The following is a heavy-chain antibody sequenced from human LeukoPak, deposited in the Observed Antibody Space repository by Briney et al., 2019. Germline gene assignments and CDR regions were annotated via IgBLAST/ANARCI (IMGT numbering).Heavy chain of an antibody. CDR1: GFTFSSYA. CDR3: ARSPY. CDR2: ISYDGSNK. J-gene: IGHJ4*02. V-gene: IGHV3-30*04. Sequence: GGSLRLSCAASGFTFSSYAMHWVGQAPGKGLEWVAVISYDGSNKYYADSVKGRFTISRDNSKNTLYLQMNSLRAEDTAVYYCARSPYWGQGTLVTVSS.